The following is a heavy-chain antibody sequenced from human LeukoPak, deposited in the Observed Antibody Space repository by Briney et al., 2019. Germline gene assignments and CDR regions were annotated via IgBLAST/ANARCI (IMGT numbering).Heavy chain of an antibody. V-gene: IGHV3-23*01. CDR1: GFTFSSYS. Sequence: GGSLRLSCAASGFTFSSYSMNWVRQAPGKGLEWVSAISGSGGSTYYADSVKGRFTISRDNSKNTLYLQMNSLRAEDTAVYYCAKAAKQLVLFFDYWGQGTLVTVSS. J-gene: IGHJ4*02. D-gene: IGHD6-6*01. CDR2: ISGSGGST. CDR3: AKAAKQLVLFFDY.